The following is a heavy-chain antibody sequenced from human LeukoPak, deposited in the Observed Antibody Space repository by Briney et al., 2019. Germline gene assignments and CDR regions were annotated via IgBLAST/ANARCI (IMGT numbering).Heavy chain of an antibody. V-gene: IGHV3-33*06. D-gene: IGHD5-18*01. Sequence: GGSLRLSCAASGFTFSSYGMHWVRQAPGKGLEWVAVIWYDGSNKYYADSVKGRFTISRDNSKNTLYLQMNSLRAEDTAVYYCAKEGADTAIDYWGQGTLVTGSS. CDR1: GFTFSSYG. CDR2: IWYDGSNK. J-gene: IGHJ4*02. CDR3: AKEGADTAIDY.